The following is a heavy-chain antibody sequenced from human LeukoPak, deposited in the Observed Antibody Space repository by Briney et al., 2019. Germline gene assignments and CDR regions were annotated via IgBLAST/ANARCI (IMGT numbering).Heavy chain of an antibody. V-gene: IGHV4-30-2*01. Sequence: SETLSLTCAVSGGSISSGGYSWSWIRQPPGKGLEWIGYIYHSGSTYYNPSLKSRVTISVDRSKNQFSLKLSSVTAADTAVYYCASSTDAFDIWGQGTMVTVSS. J-gene: IGHJ3*02. CDR3: ASSTDAFDI. CDR2: IYHSGST. CDR1: GGSISSGGYS.